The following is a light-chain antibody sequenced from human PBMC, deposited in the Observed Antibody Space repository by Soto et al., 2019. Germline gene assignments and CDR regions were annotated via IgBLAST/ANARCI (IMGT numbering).Light chain of an antibody. V-gene: IGKV3-15*01. CDR2: GVS. J-gene: IGKJ1*01. Sequence: SCRASHRVSSYLAWYQQKPGQAPRLLSYGVSTRANGVPSRFSGRGSGTDFTLTISSLQPEDFATYSCQPLSGSAGTFAEGTKVDI. CDR3: QPLSGSAGT. CDR1: HRVSSY.